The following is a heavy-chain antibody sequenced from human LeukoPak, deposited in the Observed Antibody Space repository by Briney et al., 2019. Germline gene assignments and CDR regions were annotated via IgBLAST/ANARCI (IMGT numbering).Heavy chain of an antibody. D-gene: IGHD1-26*01. V-gene: IGHV3-23*01. CDR3: AKDGGGATDPPL. CDR2: ISGSGGST. CDR1: GFTFSSYA. Sequence: GGSLRLSCAASGFTFSSYAMSWVRQAPGKGLEWVSAISGSGGSTYYADSVKGRFTISRDNSKNTLYLRMNSLRAEDTAVYYCAKDGGGATDPPLWGQGTLVTVSS. J-gene: IGHJ4*02.